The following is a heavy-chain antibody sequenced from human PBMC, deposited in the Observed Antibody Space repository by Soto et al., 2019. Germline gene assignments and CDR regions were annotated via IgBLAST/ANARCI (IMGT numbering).Heavy chain of an antibody. CDR1: GFSLSTSGVG. V-gene: IGHV2-5*02. D-gene: IGHD3-22*01. J-gene: IGHJ4*02. CDR3: AHDSSGYYGFDY. Sequence: QITLKESGPTLVKPTETLTLTCTFSGFSLSTSGVGVGWIHKPPGKALEWLALIYWDDDERYSPSLKSRLTITTDTSKNQVVLTMANMDHVDTATYYCAHDSSGYYGFDYWGQGTLVTVSS. CDR2: IYWDDDE.